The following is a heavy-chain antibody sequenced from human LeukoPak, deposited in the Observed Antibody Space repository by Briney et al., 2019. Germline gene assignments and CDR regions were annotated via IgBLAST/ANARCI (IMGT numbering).Heavy chain of an antibody. J-gene: IGHJ4*02. CDR1: GGSFSGYY. V-gene: IGHV4-4*07. CDR2: IYTSGST. CDR3: AREIAARTLDY. D-gene: IGHD6-6*01. Sequence: SETLSLTCAVYGGSFSGYYWSWIRQPAGKGLEWIGRIYTSGSTNYNPSLKSRVTISVDTSKNQFSLKLSSVTAADTAVYYCAREIAARTLDYWGQGTLVTVSS.